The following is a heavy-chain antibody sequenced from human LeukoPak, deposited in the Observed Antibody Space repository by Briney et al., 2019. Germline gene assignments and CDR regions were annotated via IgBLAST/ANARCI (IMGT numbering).Heavy chain of an antibody. CDR2: IYYSGST. J-gene: IGHJ3*02. CDR1: GGSISSSTYY. CDR3: ATPYSGGYHGLNI. V-gene: IGHV4-39*01. Sequence: PSETLSLTCTVSGGSISSSTYYWGWIRQPPGKGLEWIGSIYYSGSTYYNPSLKSRVTISVDTSKNQFSLKLNSVTAADTAVYYCATPYSGGYHGLNIWGQGTMVTVSS. D-gene: IGHD1-26*01.